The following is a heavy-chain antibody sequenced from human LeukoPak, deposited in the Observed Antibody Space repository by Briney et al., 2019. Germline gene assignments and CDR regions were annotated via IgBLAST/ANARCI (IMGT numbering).Heavy chain of an antibody. CDR3: ASVLAGGYANY. J-gene: IGHJ4*02. CDR1: GGSVSSSF. D-gene: IGHD5-12*01. Sequence: PSETLSLTCTVSGGSVSSSFWTWIRQPAGKGLEWIGRIYTSGTSNYNPSLKSRVTMSVDTSKNQFSLKLSAVTAADTAVYYCASVLAGGYANYWGQGTLVTVSS. CDR2: IYTSGTS. V-gene: IGHV4-4*07.